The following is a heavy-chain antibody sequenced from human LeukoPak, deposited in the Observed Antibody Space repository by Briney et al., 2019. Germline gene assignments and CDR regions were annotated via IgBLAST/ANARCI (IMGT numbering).Heavy chain of an antibody. Sequence: PGGSLRLSCAASGFTVSSNYMSWVRQAPGKGLEWVSVIYSGGSTYYADSLKGRFTISRDKSKNTLYLQMNSLRAEDTAVHYCARDSWGSGGSFDIWAQGTMVTVSS. CDR2: IYSGGST. CDR1: GFTVSSNY. D-gene: IGHD3-16*01. V-gene: IGHV3-53*01. CDR3: ARDSWGSGGSFDI. J-gene: IGHJ3*02.